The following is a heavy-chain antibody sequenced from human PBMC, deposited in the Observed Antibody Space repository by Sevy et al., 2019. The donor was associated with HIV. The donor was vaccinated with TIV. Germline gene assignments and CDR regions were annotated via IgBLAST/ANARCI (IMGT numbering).Heavy chain of an antibody. CDR3: EKDMASGGGGAYYFDY. CDR2: ISWDGGST. D-gene: IGHD3-16*01. J-gene: IGHJ4*02. Sequence: GGSLRLSCAASGFTFDDHTMHWVRQPPGKGLEWVSLISWDGGSTYYADSVKGRFTISRDNSKNSLFLQMNSLGAEDTALYYCEKDMASGGGGAYYFDYWGQGTLVTVSS. CDR1: GFTFDDHT. V-gene: IGHV3-43*01.